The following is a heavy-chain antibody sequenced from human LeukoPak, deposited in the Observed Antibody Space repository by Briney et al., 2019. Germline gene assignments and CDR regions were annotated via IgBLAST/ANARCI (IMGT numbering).Heavy chain of an antibody. CDR2: INHSGST. Sequence: SETLSLTCAVYGGSFSGYYWSWIRQPPGKGLEWIGEINHSGSTNYNPSLKSRVTISVDTSKNQFSLKLSSVTAADTAVYYCARADTAMVGHYFDYWGQGTLVTVSS. CDR3: ARADTAMVGHYFDY. J-gene: IGHJ4*02. V-gene: IGHV4-34*01. D-gene: IGHD5-18*01. CDR1: GGSFSGYY.